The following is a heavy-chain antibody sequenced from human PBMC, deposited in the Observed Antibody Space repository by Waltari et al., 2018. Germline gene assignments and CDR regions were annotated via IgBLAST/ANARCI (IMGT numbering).Heavy chain of an antibody. CDR3: VRDGDDHAFDI. J-gene: IGHJ3*02. CDR2: INPSGGST. D-gene: IGHD7-27*01. Sequence: QVQLLQSGAEVKIPGASVRVSCTASGLSFRTTFFHWVRQAPGQGLEWMGIINPSGGSTSYAQGLQDRVTMTSDTSTSTLYMELSSLRSEDTAVYYCVRDGDDHAFDIWGQGTRVTVSS. V-gene: IGHV1-46*04. CDR1: GLSFRTTF.